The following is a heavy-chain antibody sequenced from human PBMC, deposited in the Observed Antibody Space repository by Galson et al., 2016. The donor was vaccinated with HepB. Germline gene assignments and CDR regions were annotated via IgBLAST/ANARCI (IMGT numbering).Heavy chain of an antibody. D-gene: IGHD6-19*01. CDR3: RGFDF. Sequence: SETLSLTCVVSGASISSNWWSWVRQAPGKGLDWIGEVYHTGATNFKPSLQSRVTISIDKSGNQLSLELTSDCARHIAVPTTRGFDFWGQGTLVTVSS. V-gene: IGHV4/OR15-8*02. CDR2: VYHTGAT. CDR1: GASISSNW. J-gene: IGHJ4*02.